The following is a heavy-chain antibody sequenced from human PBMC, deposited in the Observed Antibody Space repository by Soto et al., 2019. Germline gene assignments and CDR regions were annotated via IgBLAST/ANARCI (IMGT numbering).Heavy chain of an antibody. CDR3: ARGEDTAVAGLWDH. CDR2: IYYSGST. J-gene: IGHJ4*02. D-gene: IGHD6-19*01. Sequence: QVQLQESGPGLVKPSETLSLTCTVSGGSISTYYWSWIRQPPGKGLEWIGYIYYSGSTNYNPSLKSRVTISIDTSKNQFALRLSSVTAADTALYYCARGEDTAVAGLWDHWCQGTLVTVSS. CDR1: GGSISTYY. V-gene: IGHV4-59*01.